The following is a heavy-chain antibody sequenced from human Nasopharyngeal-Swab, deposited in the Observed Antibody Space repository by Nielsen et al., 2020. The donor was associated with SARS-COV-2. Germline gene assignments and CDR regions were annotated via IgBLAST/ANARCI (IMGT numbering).Heavy chain of an antibody. Sequence: GESLKISCAASGFSVSGNTYMSWVRQAPGKGLEWVSSISTSSSYLYYADSVKGRFTISRDNPKNSLYLQMNSLRAEDTAVYYCARGRGGGYDPWGYYYYDMDVWGHGTTVTVSS. D-gene: IGHD5-12*01. CDR2: ISTSSSYL. CDR3: ARGRGGGYDPWGYYYYDMDV. J-gene: IGHJ6*02. V-gene: IGHV3-21*01. CDR1: GFSVSGNT.